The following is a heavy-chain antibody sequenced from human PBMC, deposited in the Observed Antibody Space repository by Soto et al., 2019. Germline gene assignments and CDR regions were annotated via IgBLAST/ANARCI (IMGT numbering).Heavy chain of an antibody. CDR3: SKRRAGFGSGSDTYYFDY. CDR1: GFTVSSHY. V-gene: IGHV3-23*01. Sequence: GGSLRLSCAPSGFTVSSHYMSWVRQAPGKGLEWVSALSGSGGTTYYADSVKGRFAVSRDNSNNTLYLQMNSLRAEDTAVYYCSKRRAGFGSGSDTYYFDYWGQGTLVTVSS. J-gene: IGHJ4*02. CDR2: LSGSGGTT. D-gene: IGHD3-10*01.